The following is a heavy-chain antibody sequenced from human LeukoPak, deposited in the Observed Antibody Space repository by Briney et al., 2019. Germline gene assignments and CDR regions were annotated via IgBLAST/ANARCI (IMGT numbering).Heavy chain of an antibody. CDR3: ARPSQVRIDTSGYLDY. V-gene: IGHV3-9*01. CDR2: ISWNSGSI. Sequence: QTGGSLRLSCAASGFTFDDYAMHWVRQAPGKGLEWVSGISWNSGSIGYADSVKGRFTISRDNAKNSLYLQMSSLRAEDTAVYYCARPSQVRIDTSGYLDYWGQGILVTVSS. CDR1: GFTFDDYA. J-gene: IGHJ4*02. D-gene: IGHD3-22*01.